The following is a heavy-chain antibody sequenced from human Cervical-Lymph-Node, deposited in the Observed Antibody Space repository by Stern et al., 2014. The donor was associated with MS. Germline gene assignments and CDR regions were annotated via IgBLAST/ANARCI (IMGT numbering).Heavy chain of an antibody. Sequence: VQLVQSGAELKKPGASVKVSCKASGYTLTSYYMHWVRQAPGQGLEWMGIINPSGGGKSYAQKFQGRVTMTRDTAKSAGYMELSSLRSEDTAVYYCASNYTVTTLGALDYWGQGTLVTVSS. CDR2: INPSGGGK. V-gene: IGHV1-46*03. J-gene: IGHJ4*02. D-gene: IGHD4-17*01. CDR3: ASNYTVTTLGALDY. CDR1: GYTLTSYY.